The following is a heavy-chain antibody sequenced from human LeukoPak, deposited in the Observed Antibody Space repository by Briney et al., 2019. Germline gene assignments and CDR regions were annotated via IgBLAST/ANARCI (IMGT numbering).Heavy chain of an antibody. CDR3: ASNGYSSNWYYY. Sequence: PGRSLSLSCAASGFTVSSNYMSWVRQAPGKGLKWVSVIYSGGSTYYAASVKGRFAISRDNSKNTVYLQMNSLRAEDTAVYYCASNGYSSNWYYYWGQGTLVTVSS. CDR1: GFTVSSNY. CDR2: IYSGGST. J-gene: IGHJ4*02. V-gene: IGHV3-66*01. D-gene: IGHD6-13*01.